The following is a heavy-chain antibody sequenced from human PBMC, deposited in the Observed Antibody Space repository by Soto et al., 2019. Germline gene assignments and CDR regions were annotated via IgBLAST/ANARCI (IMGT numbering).Heavy chain of an antibody. CDR3: AKDKLAAGRNSYYGMDV. CDR2: ISYDGSNK. CDR1: GFTFSSYG. J-gene: IGHJ6*02. V-gene: IGHV3-30*18. Sequence: PGGSLRLSCAASGFTFSSYGMHWVRQAPGKGLEWVAVISYDGSNKYYADSVKGRFTISRDNSKNTLYLQMNSLRAEDTAVYYCAKDKLAAGRNSYYGMDVWGQGTTVTVSS. D-gene: IGHD6-13*01.